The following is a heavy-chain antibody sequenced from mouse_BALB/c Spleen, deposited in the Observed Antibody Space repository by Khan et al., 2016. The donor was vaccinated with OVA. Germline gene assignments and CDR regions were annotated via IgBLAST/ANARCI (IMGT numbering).Heavy chain of an antibody. CDR2: ISTYNGNT. Sequence: QIQLVQSGPEVVRPGVSVKISCKGSGDTFSDYAMHWVKQSHAKGLEWIGVISTYNGNTSYNQKFKGKATITVDTSTSTAYLELARLTSEDSAIYYCARGDFLLRLRGMDYWGQGTSVTVSS. CDR1: GDTFSDYA. J-gene: IGHJ4*01. V-gene: IGHV1S137*01. CDR3: ARGDFLLRLRGMDY. D-gene: IGHD1-1*01.